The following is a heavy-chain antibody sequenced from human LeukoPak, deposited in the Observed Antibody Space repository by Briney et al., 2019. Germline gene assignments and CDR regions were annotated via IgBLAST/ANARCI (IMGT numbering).Heavy chain of an antibody. CDR2: IYYRGST. CDR3: ASLLVVPAAQTFDY. CDR1: GGSISSSSYY. Sequence: SETLSLTCTVSGGSISSSSYYWGWIRQPPGKGLEWIGSIYYRGSTNYNPSLKSRVTISVDTSKNQLSLKLSSVTAADTAVYYCASLLVVPAAQTFDYWGQGTLVTVSS. V-gene: IGHV4-39*07. J-gene: IGHJ4*02. D-gene: IGHD2-2*01.